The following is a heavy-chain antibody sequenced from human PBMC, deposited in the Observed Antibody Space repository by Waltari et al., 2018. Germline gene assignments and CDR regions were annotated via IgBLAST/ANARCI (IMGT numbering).Heavy chain of an antibody. V-gene: IGHV4-4*07. CDR2: IYTSGGT. J-gene: IGHJ2*01. CDR1: GGSISSYY. Sequence: QVQLQESGPGLVKPSETLSLTCTVSGGSISSYYWSWIRQPAGKGLEWIGRIYTSGGTNSNPSLKSRVTMSVDTSKNQFSLKLSSVTAADTAVYYCARGGRSTVRSHLWYFDLWGRGTLVTVSS. CDR3: ARGGRSTVRSHLWYFDL. D-gene: IGHD4-17*01.